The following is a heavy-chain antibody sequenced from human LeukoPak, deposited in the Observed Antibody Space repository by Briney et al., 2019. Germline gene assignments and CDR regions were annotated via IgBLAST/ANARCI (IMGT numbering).Heavy chain of an antibody. CDR3: ARGWATIPD. CDR1: GFNFSINW. Sequence: GGSLRLSCSASGFNFSINWMTWVRQAPGKGLEWVANIPDDGSETNYVDSVKGRFIISRDNAKNSLSLQMNSLRKEDTALYYCARGWATIPDWGQGTLVTVSS. D-gene: IGHD5-24*01. V-gene: IGHV3-7*01. CDR2: IPDDGSET. J-gene: IGHJ1*01.